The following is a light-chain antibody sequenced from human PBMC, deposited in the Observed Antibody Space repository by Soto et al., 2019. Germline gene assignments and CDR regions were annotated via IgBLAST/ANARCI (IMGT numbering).Light chain of an antibody. CDR1: SSDVGSYNL. CDR2: EGS. V-gene: IGLV2-23*03. J-gene: IGLJ2*01. Sequence: QSALTQPASVSGSPGQSITISCTGTSSDVGSYNLVSWYQQHPGKAPKLIIYEGSKLPSGVSNRFSGSKSGNTASLTISGLQAEDEADYYCCSYAGSSTFVVFGGGTKVTVL. CDR3: CSYAGSSTFVV.